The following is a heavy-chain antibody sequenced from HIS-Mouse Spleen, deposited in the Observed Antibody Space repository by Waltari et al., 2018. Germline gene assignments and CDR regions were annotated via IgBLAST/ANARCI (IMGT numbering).Heavy chain of an antibody. J-gene: IGHJ2*01. D-gene: IGHD6-13*01. CDR2: IYYSGST. V-gene: IGHV4-39*07. CDR3: AREIPYSSSWYGWYFDL. CDR1: GGSISSSSYY. Sequence: QLQLQESGPGLVKPSETLSLTCTVPGGSISSSSYYWGWNRQPPGKGLEWIGSIYYSGSTYYNPSLKSRVTISVDTSKNQFSLKLSSVTAADTAVYYCAREIPYSSSWYGWYFDLWGRGTLVTVSS.